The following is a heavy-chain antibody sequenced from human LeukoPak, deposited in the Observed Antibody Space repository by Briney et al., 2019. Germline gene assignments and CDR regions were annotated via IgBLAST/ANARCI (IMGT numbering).Heavy chain of an antibody. D-gene: IGHD6-13*01. Sequence: GGSLRLSCAASGFTFSDYYISWIRQAPGNGREWVSYISSSNRYTNYADSVKGRSTLSGDNAKNSLYLQMHSLRDEDSAVYYCARDFGPLGSWSIDYWGQGTLVTVSS. J-gene: IGHJ4*02. CDR2: ISSSNRYT. V-gene: IGHV3-11*06. CDR1: GFTFSDYY. CDR3: ARDFGPLGSWSIDY.